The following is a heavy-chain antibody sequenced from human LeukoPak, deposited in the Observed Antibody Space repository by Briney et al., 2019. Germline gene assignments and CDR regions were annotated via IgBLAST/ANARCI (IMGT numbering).Heavy chain of an antibody. D-gene: IGHD3-10*01. CDR2: IRSSSSNI. J-gene: IGHJ4*02. Sequence: PGGSLRLSCAASGFTFSSYSMNWVRQAPGKGLEWVSSIRSSSSNIYYADSVKGRFTISRDNAKNSLYLQMNSLRAEDTAVYYCAKVWFGELWGFDYWGQGTLVTVSS. CDR3: AKVWFGELWGFDY. CDR1: GFTFSSYS. V-gene: IGHV3-21*04.